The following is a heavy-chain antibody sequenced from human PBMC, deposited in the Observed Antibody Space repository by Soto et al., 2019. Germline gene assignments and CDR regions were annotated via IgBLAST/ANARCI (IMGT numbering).Heavy chain of an antibody. CDR2: ISYDGSNK. Sequence: QVQLVESGGGVVQPGRSLRLSCAASGFTFSSYGMHWVRQAPGKGLEWVAVISYDGSNKYYADSVKGRFTISRDNSKNTLYLQKNSLRAEDTAVYYCAKESPSQLRYFDRVLTDQDYWGQGTLVTVSS. J-gene: IGHJ4*02. V-gene: IGHV3-30*18. CDR3: AKESPSQLRYFDRVLTDQDY. D-gene: IGHD3-9*01. CDR1: GFTFSSYG.